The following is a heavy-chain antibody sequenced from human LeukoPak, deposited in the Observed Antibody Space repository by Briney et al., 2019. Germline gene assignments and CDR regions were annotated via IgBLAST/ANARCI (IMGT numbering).Heavy chain of an antibody. V-gene: IGHV1-46*01. CDR3: ARDLAGSSSWLRRPYDY. CDR1: GYTFTSYY. J-gene: IGHJ4*02. CDR2: INPSGGST. D-gene: IGHD6-13*01. Sequence: ASVKVSCKASGYTFTSYYMHWVRQAPGQGLEWMGIINPSGGSTSYAQKFQGRVTMTRDTSTSTVYMELSSLRSEDTAVYYCARDLAGSSSWLRRPYDYWGQGTPVTVSS.